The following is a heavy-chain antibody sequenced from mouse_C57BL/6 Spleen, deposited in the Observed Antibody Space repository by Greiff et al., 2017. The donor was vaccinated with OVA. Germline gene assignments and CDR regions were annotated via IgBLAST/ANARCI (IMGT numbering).Heavy chain of an antibody. CDR2: ISSGGSYT. J-gene: IGHJ1*03. Sequence: EVQGVESGGDLVKPGGSLKLSCAASGFTFSSYGMSWVRQTPDKRLEWVATISSGGSYTYYPDSVKGRFTISRDNAKNTLYLQMSSLKSEDTAMYYCARQPYDGSSYWYFDVWGTGTTVTVSS. CDR1: GFTFSSYG. CDR3: ARQPYDGSSYWYFDV. D-gene: IGHD1-1*01. V-gene: IGHV5-6*01.